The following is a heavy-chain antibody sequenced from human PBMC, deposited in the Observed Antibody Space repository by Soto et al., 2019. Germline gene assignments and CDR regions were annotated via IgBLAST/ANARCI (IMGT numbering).Heavy chain of an antibody. CDR2: IYYSGST. CDR3: ARRGYYASGPFDY. V-gene: IGHV4-59*08. Sequence: SETLSLTCTVSGGSISSYYWSWIRQPPGKGLEWIGYIYYSGSTNYNPSLKSRVTISVDTSKNQFSLKLSSVTAADTAVYYCARRGYYASGPFDYWGQGTLVTVSS. J-gene: IGHJ4*02. CDR1: GGSISSYY. D-gene: IGHD3-10*01.